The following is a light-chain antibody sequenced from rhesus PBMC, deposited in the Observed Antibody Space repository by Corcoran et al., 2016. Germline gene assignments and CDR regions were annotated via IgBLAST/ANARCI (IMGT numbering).Light chain of an antibody. V-gene: IGKV2-104*02. J-gene: IGKJ4*01. CDR1: HSLLDSEDGNPY. Sequence: DIVMTQTPLSLPVTPGEPASISCRPSHSLLDSEDGNPYLDWYLPKPGPAPQLLFYEVSNRASGVPDRFSGSGSDTDFTLKISRVEAEDVGVYYFMQALEVPLTFGGGTKVEIK. CDR2: EVS. CDR3: MQALEVPLT.